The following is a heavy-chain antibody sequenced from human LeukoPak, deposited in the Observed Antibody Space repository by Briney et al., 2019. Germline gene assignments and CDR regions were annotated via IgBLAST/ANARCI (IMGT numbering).Heavy chain of an antibody. CDR2: IWYDGSNK. J-gene: IGHJ4*02. D-gene: IGHD3-10*01. Sequence: PGRSLRLSCAASRFTFSSNGMHWVRQAPGKGLEWVAVIWYDGSNKYYADSVKGRFTISRDNSKNTLYLQMNSLRAEDTAVYYCAKLYYYGSGRVPLSDYWGQGTLVTVSS. CDR1: RFTFSSNG. V-gene: IGHV3-33*06. CDR3: AKLYYYGSGRVPLSDY.